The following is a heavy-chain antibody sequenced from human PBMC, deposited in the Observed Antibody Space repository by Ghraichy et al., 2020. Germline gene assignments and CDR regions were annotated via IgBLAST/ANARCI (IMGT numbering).Heavy chain of an antibody. CDR3: ARVQTGSADY. Sequence: SETLSLTCTVSGGSISSYYWGWIRQPPGKGLEWIGYIYYSGSTNYNPSLKSRVTISIDTSKNQFSLKLSSVTAADTAVYYCARVQTGSADYWGQGTLVTVSS. V-gene: IGHV4-59*01. CDR1: GGSISSYY. J-gene: IGHJ4*02. CDR2: IYYSGST. D-gene: IGHD1-26*01.